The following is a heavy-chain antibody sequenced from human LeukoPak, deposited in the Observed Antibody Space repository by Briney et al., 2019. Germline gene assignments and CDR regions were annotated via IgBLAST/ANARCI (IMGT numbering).Heavy chain of an antibody. CDR2: ISDSGDRT. Sequence: PGGSLRLSCAASGFTFSSYALTWVRQAPGKGLEWVSSISDSGDRTHYADSVKGRFTISRVNSKNTLFLQMSKLRTEDTAVYYCANSSLAWGQGTLVTVSS. V-gene: IGHV3-23*01. D-gene: IGHD6-6*01. CDR1: GFTFSSYA. CDR3: ANSSLA. J-gene: IGHJ4*02.